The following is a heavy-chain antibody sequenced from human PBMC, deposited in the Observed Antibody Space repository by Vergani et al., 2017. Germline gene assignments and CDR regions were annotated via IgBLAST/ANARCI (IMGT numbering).Heavy chain of an antibody. CDR1: GYTFTSYA. V-gene: IGHV1-3*01. CDR2: SNAGNGNT. CDR3: ARDRKINSGSYPNNWFDP. J-gene: IGHJ5*02. Sequence: QVQLVQSGAEVKKPGASVKVSCKASGYTFTSYAMHWVRQAPGQRLGWMGWSNAGNGNTNYSQKFQGRATITRDTSASTAYMEPSSLRSEDTAVYDCARDRKINSGSYPNNWFDPWGQGTLVTVSS. D-gene: IGHD1-26*01.